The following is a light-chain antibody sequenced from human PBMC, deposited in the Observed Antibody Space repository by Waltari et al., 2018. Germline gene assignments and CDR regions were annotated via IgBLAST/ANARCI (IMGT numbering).Light chain of an antibody. J-gene: IGKJ2*01. CDR1: QSLLHSNGYNY. Sequence: DIVMTQSPLSLPVTPGEPASISCRSSQSLLHSNGYNYLDWYLQKPGQSPQLLIYLGSNRAAGVPDRISGSGSGTDGTLKISRVEAEDVWVYYCMQALQTPPTFGQGTKLEI. CDR2: LGS. CDR3: MQALQTPPT. V-gene: IGKV2-28*01.